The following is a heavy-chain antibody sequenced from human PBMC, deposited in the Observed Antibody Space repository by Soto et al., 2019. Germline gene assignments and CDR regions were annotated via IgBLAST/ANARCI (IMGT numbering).Heavy chain of an antibody. CDR2: IYPGDSDT. CDR1: GYSFTSYW. CDR3: ARGHLLRGTIFGVVAYYGMDV. J-gene: IGHJ6*02. Sequence: GESLKISCKGSGYSFTSYWIGWVRQMPGKGLEWMGIIYPGDSDTRYSPSFQGQVTISADKSISTAYLQWSSLKASDTAVYYCARGHLLRGTIFGVVAYYGMDVWGQGTTVTVSS. D-gene: IGHD3-3*01. V-gene: IGHV5-51*01.